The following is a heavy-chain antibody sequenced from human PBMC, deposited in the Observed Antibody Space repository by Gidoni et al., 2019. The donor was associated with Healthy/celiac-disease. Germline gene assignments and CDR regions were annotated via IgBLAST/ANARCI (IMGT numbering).Heavy chain of an antibody. CDR3: TRVWGSWGYEMGAFDI. Sequence: EVQLVESGGGLVQPGRSLRLSCTASGFTFGDYAMSWVRQAPGKGLEWVGFIRSKAYGGTTEYAASVKGRFIISRDDSKSIAYLQMNSLKTEDTAVYYCTRVWGSWGYEMGAFDIWGQGTMVTVSS. CDR2: IRSKAYGGTT. J-gene: IGHJ3*02. CDR1: GFTFGDYA. V-gene: IGHV3-49*04. D-gene: IGHD3-16*01.